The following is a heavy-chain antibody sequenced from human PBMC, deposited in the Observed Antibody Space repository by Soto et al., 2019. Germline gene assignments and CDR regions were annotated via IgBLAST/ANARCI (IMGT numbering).Heavy chain of an antibody. CDR2: ISYDGSNK. CDR3: ARDKSPYSSGWHNRHFDY. CDR1: GFTFSTYA. V-gene: IGHV3-30-3*01. D-gene: IGHD6-19*01. J-gene: IGHJ4*02. Sequence: QVQLVESGGGVAQPGSSLRLSCAASGFTFSTYAMHWVRQAPGKGLEWVAVISYDGSNKYYADSVKGRFTISRDNSKNTLYLQMNSLRAEDTAGYYCARDKSPYSSGWHNRHFDYWGQGTLVTVSS.